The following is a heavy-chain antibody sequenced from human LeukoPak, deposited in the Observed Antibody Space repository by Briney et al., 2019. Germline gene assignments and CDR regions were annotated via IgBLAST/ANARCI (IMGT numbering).Heavy chain of an antibody. Sequence: GGSLRLSCAASGFTFSSYSMNWVRQAPGKGLEWVSYISSSSSTIYYADSVKGRFTISRDNAKNSLYLQMNSLRDEDTAVYYCAREGGSYYVYYYYYYMDVWGKGTTVIVSS. V-gene: IGHV3-48*02. D-gene: IGHD1-26*01. J-gene: IGHJ6*03. CDR1: GFTFSSYS. CDR2: ISSSSSTI. CDR3: AREGGSYYVYYYYYYMDV.